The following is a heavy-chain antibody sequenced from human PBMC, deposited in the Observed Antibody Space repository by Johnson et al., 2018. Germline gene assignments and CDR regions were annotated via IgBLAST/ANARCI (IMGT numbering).Heavy chain of an antibody. V-gene: IGHV3-9*01. CDR2: ISWNSGSI. CDR1: GFTFDDYA. J-gene: IGHJ1*01. CDR3: AKANNPYDSSGYHSPLQH. D-gene: IGHD3-22*01. Sequence: VQLVQSGGGLVQPGRSLRLSCAASGFTFDDYAMHWVRQAPGKGLEWVSGISWNSGSIGYADSVKGRFTISRDNAKNSLYLQMNSLRTEDTAVYYCAKANNPYDSSGYHSPLQHWGQGTLVTVSS.